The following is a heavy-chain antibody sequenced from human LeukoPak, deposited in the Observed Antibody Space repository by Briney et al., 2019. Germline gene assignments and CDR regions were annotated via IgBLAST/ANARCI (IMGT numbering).Heavy chain of an antibody. Sequence: ASVKVSCKASGYTFTGYYMHWVRQATGQGLEWMGWMNPNSGNTGYAQKFQGRVTMTRNTSISTAYMELSSLRSEDTAVYYCARGPLLLRAFDIWGQGTMVTVSS. V-gene: IGHV1-8*02. CDR1: GYTFTGYY. CDR2: MNPNSGNT. J-gene: IGHJ3*02. CDR3: ARGPLLLRAFDI. D-gene: IGHD2-15*01.